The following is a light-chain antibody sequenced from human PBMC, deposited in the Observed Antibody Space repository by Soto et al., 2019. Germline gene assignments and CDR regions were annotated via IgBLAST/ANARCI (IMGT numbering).Light chain of an antibody. CDR1: SSDVGGYNY. CDR2: EVS. V-gene: IGLV2-14*01. J-gene: IGLJ1*01. CDR3: SSYTSSSTYV. Sequence: SALTQPASVSGSPGQSITISCTGTSSDVGGYNYVSWYQQHPGKAPKLMIYEVSNRPSGVSKRFSGSKSGNTASLTISGLQAEDEADYYCSSYTSSSTYVFGTGTKLTVL.